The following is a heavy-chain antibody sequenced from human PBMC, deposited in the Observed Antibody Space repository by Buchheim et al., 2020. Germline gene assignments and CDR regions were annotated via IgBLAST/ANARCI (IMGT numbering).Heavy chain of an antibody. CDR3: ARAIEPSDAFDI. J-gene: IGHJ3*02. CDR2: ISSSSSTI. Sequence: EVQLVESGGGLVQPGGSLRLSCAASGFTFSNYGMNWVRQAPGKGLEWISYISSSSSTIYYADSVKGRFTISRDNAKNSLYLKMNSLRAEDTDVYYCARAIEPSDAFDIWGQGT. V-gene: IGHV3-48*01. CDR1: GFTFSNYG. D-gene: IGHD1-14*01.